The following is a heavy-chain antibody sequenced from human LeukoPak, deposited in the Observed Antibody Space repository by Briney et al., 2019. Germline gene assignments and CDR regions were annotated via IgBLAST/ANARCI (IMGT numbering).Heavy chain of an antibody. CDR2: ITSSISTI. J-gene: IGHJ4*02. Sequence: GGSLRLSCAASGFTFCSYSMNWLRQAPGKGLEGGSYITSSISTIYYQDSVKGRSPISRENSKTTLYLQMNSLRAEDTAVYYGARNTDGYLFDYWGQGTLVTVSS. V-gene: IGHV3-48*01. D-gene: IGHD5-24*01. CDR3: ARNTDGYLFDY. CDR1: GFTFCSYS.